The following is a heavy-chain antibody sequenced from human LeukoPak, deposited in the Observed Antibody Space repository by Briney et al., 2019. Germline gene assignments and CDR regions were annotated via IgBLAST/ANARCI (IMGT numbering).Heavy chain of an antibody. Sequence: GGSLRLSCAASGFTFSSYAMHWVRQAPGKGLEWVAVISYDGSNKYYADSVKGRFTISRDNSKNTLYLQMNSLRAEDTAVYYCARVGLTVTTRGYWGQGTLVTVSS. CDR1: GFTFSSYA. D-gene: IGHD4-17*01. CDR2: ISYDGSNK. CDR3: ARVGLTVTTRGY. J-gene: IGHJ4*02. V-gene: IGHV3-30*04.